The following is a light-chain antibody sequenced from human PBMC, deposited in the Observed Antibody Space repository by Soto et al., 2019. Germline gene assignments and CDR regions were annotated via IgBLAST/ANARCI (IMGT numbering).Light chain of an antibody. CDR1: SGHSSYA. J-gene: IGLJ1*01. Sequence: QLVLTQSPSASASLGASVKLTCTLSSGHSSYAIAWHQQQSEKGPRYLMKLNSDGSHSKGDGIPDRFSGSSSGAERYLTISSLQSEDEADYYCQTWGTGIHVFGTGTKVTVL. CDR2: LNSDGSH. V-gene: IGLV4-69*01. CDR3: QTWGTGIHV.